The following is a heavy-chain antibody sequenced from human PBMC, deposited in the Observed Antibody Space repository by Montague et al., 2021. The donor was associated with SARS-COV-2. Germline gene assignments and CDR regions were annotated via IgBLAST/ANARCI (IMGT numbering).Heavy chain of an antibody. D-gene: IGHD6-19*01. CDR3: ARGSGWMGNAFDI. Sequence: SETLSLTCTVSGGSISSYYWSWIRQPPGKGLEWIGYIYYSGSTNYNPSLKSRVTISVDTSKNQFSLKPSSVTAAGTAVYYCARGSGWMGNAFDIWGQGTMVTVSS. V-gene: IGHV4-59*01. CDR2: IYYSGST. CDR1: GGSISSYY. J-gene: IGHJ3*02.